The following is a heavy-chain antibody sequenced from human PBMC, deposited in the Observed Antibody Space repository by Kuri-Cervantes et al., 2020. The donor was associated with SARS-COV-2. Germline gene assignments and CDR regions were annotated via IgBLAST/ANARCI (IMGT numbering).Heavy chain of an antibody. Sequence: GGSLRLSCADSGFTFSSYSMNWVRQAPGKGLEWVSYISSSSSYIYYADSLKGRFTISRDNAKNSLYLQMNSLRAEDTAVYYCARGLSRKPFDYWGQGTLVTVSS. V-gene: IGHV3-21*01. J-gene: IGHJ4*02. CDR1: GFTFSSYS. CDR2: ISSSSSYI. CDR3: ARGLSRKPFDY.